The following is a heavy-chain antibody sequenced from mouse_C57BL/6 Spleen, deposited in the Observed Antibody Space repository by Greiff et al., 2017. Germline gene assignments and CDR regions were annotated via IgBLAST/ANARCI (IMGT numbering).Heavy chain of an antibody. CDR1: GFTFSSYA. CDR3: ARDGDYYGSSYVGYFDY. V-gene: IGHV5-4*01. J-gene: IGHJ2*01. D-gene: IGHD1-1*01. Sequence: EVKLVESGGGLVKPGGSLKLSCAASGFTFSSYAMSWVRQTPEKRLEWVATISDGGSYTYYPDKVKGRFTISRDNAKNNLYLQMSHLKSEDTAMYYCARDGDYYGSSYVGYFDYWGQGTTLTVSS. CDR2: ISDGGSYT.